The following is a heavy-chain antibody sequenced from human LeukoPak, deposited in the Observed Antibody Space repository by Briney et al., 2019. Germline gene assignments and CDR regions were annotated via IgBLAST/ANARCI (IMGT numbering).Heavy chain of an antibody. J-gene: IGHJ4*02. CDR1: TFNFSDYG. V-gene: IGHV3-74*01. Sequence: GGSLRLSCGDSTFNFSDYGMHWVRQAPGKGLVWVSRINSDGSSTSYADSVKGRFTISRDNAKNTLYLQMNSLRAEDTAVYYCARATGDYWGQGTLVTVSS. D-gene: IGHD4-17*01. CDR2: INSDGSST. CDR3: ARATGDY.